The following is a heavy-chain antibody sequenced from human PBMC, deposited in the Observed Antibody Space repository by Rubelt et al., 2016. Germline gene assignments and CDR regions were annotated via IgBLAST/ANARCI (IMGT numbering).Heavy chain of an antibody. CDR3: ARGVLLWFGERLSSHFDY. CDR2: ISAYNGNT. V-gene: IGHV1-18*01. J-gene: IGHJ4*02. D-gene: IGHD3-10*01. Sequence: GWISAYNGNTNYAQKRQGRVTMTTDTSTSTAYMELRSLRSDDTAVYYCARGVLLWFGERLSSHFDYWGQGTLVTVSS.